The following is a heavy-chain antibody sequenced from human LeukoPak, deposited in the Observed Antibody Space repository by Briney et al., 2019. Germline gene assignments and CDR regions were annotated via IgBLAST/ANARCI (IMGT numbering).Heavy chain of an antibody. CDR1: GFTFSSYA. J-gene: IGHJ4*02. D-gene: IGHD3-22*01. CDR3: AKVSASRITMIVVGQTGFWDY. V-gene: IGHV3-23*01. CDR2: ISGSGGST. Sequence: GGSLRLSCAASGFTFSSYAMSWVRQAPGKGLEWVSAISGSGGSTYYADSVKGRFTISRDNSKNTLYLQTNSLRAEDTAVYYCAKVSASRITMIVVGQTGFWDYWGQGTLVTVSS.